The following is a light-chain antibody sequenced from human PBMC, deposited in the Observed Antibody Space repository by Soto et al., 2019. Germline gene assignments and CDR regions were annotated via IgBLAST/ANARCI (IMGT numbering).Light chain of an antibody. CDR2: KAS. CDR1: QPISSW. V-gene: IGKV1-5*03. CDR3: QHYNSYSEA. Sequence: DIQMTQSPSTLSGSVGDRVTIICGASQPISSWLAWYQQKPGKAPKLLIYKASTLKSGVPSRFSGSGSGTEFTLTISSLQPDDFATYYCQHYNSYSEAFGQGTKVDIK. J-gene: IGKJ1*01.